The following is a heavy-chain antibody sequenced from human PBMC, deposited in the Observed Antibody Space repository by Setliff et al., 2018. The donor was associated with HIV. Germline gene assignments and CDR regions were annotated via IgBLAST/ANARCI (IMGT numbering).Heavy chain of an antibody. V-gene: IGHV1-69*06. Sequence: ASVKVSCKASGGTFRNYIISWVRQAPGQGLEWMGGIIPISGTTNYAEKFQGRVTITADTSTDTAYMELSSLRSEDTAVYYCATDPGVGAAHYYYYYGMDVWGQGTTVTVSS. CDR3: ATDPGVGAAHYYYYYGMDV. J-gene: IGHJ6*02. D-gene: IGHD1-26*01. CDR2: IIPISGTT. CDR1: GGTFRNYI.